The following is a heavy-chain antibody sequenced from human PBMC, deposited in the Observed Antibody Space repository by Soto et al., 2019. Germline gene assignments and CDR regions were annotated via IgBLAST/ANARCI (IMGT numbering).Heavy chain of an antibody. CDR2: ISTYSGDT. D-gene: IGHD5-12*01. CDR3: SRHHGPTTSENWFDN. J-gene: IGHJ5*02. CDR1: GYTFFTYD. Sequence: QVHLVQSGVEVKTPGASVKVSCQASGYTFFTYDISWVRQAPGQVLEWMGWISTYSGDTKYAQKFQGRVTMTTDTSTTTAYLELRSLRSDDSAVYYCSRHHGPTTSENWFDNWGQGTLVTVSS. V-gene: IGHV1-18*01.